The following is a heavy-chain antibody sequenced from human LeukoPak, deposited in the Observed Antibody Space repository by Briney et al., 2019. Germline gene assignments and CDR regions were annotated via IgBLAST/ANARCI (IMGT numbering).Heavy chain of an antibody. D-gene: IGHD2-2*02. J-gene: IGHJ4*02. CDR1: GFTFSSYG. CDR2: ISYDESKK. CDR3: ARAPAAILTYYFDS. V-gene: IGHV3-30*03. Sequence: GGSLRLSCAASGFTFSSYGMSWVRQAPGKGLEWVAVISYDESKKYYADSVKDRFTISRDNSKNTLYLQMVSLRVEDTAIYYCARAPAAILTYYFDSWGQGTVVTVSS.